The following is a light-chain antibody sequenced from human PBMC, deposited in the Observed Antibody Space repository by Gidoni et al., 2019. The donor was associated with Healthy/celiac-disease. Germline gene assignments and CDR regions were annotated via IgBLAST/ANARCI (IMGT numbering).Light chain of an antibody. CDR1: QSISSY. CDR3: QQSYSTPEGYT. Sequence: DIQMTQSPSSLSASVGDRVTITCRASQSISSYLNWYQQKPGKAPKLLIYAASSLQSGVPSRFSDSGSGTDFTLTISSLQPEDFATYYCQQSYSTPEGYTFGQGTKLEIK. J-gene: IGKJ2*01. CDR2: AAS. V-gene: IGKV1-39*01.